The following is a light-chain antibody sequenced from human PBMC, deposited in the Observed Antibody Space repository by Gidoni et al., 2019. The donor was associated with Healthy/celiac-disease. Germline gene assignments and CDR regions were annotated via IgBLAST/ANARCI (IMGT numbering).Light chain of an antibody. J-gene: IGKJ3*01. V-gene: IGKV3-11*01. CDR1: QSVSSY. CDR2: DAS. Sequence: ELVLTQSPATLSLSPGARATLSCRASQSVSSYLAWYQQKPGQAPRLLIYDASNRATGITARFSGSGSGTDFTLTISSLEPEDFAVYYCQQRSNWPPLFTFGPGTKVDIK. CDR3: QQRSNWPPLFT.